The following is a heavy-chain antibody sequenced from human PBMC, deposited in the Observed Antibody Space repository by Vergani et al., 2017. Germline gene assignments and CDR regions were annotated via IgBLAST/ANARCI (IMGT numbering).Heavy chain of an antibody. Sequence: QVQLVQSGAEVKKPGASVKVSCKASGYTFTSYGISWVRQAPGQGLEWMGWISAYNGNTNYAQKLQGRVTMTTDTSTSTAYMELRSLRSEDTAVYYCARDLLGGYSYGVTDYWGQGTLVTVSS. CDR3: ARDLLGGYSYGVTDY. D-gene: IGHD5-18*01. CDR1: GYTFTSYG. V-gene: IGHV1-18*01. CDR2: ISAYNGNT. J-gene: IGHJ4*02.